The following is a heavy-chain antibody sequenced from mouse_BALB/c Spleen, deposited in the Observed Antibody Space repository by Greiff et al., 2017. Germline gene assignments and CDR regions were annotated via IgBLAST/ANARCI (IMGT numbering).Heavy chain of an antibody. V-gene: IGHV1-80*01. CDR2: IYPGDGDT. CDR3: ARDPDWYFDV. J-gene: IGHJ1*01. Sequence: VQLQESGAELVRPGSSVKISCKASGYAFSSYWMNWVKQRPGQGLEWIGQIYPGDGDTNYNGKFKGKATLTADKSSSTAYMQLSSLTSEDSAVYFCARDPDWYFDVWGAGTTVTVSS. CDR1: GYAFSSYW.